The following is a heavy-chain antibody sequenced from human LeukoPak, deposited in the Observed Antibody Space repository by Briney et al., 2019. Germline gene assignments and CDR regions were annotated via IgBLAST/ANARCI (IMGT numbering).Heavy chain of an antibody. J-gene: IGHJ4*02. Sequence: GGSLRLSCAASGFTFSNAWMSWVRQAPGKGLEWVGHIKSKTDGGTTDYAAPVKGRFTISRDGSENTLSLQMNSLKTEGTAIYYCTTGKYWGQGTLVTVSS. V-gene: IGHV3-15*01. CDR2: IKSKTDGGTT. CDR1: GFTFSNAW. CDR3: TTGKY.